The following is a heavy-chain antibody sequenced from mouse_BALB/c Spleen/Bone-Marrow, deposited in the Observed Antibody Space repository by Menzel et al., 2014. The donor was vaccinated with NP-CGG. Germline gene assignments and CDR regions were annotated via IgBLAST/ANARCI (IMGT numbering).Heavy chain of an antibody. CDR1: GFAFSSYD. Sequence: EVKVVESGGGLVKPGGSLKLSCAASGFAFSSYDMSWVRQTPEERLEWVATISSGGSYTYYPDSVKGRFTISRDNARNILYLQMSSLRSEDTALYYCARVLRVYAMDYWGQGTSVTVPS. J-gene: IGHJ4*01. V-gene: IGHV5-9*02. D-gene: IGHD2-4*01. CDR2: ISSGGSYT. CDR3: ARVLRVYAMDY.